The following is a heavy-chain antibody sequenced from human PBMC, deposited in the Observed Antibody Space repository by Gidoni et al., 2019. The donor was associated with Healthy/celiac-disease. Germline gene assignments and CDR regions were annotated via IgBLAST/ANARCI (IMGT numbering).Heavy chain of an antibody. CDR3: ARGGIAAAGIDY. CDR1: GGSFSGYY. Sequence: QVQLQQWRAGLLKPSETLSLTCAVYGGSFSGYYWSWIRQPPGKGLEWIGEINHSGSTNYNPSLKSRVTISVDTSKNQFSLKLSSVTAADTAVYYCARGGIAAAGIDYWGQGTLVTVSS. CDR2: INHSGST. J-gene: IGHJ4*02. V-gene: IGHV4-34*01. D-gene: IGHD6-13*01.